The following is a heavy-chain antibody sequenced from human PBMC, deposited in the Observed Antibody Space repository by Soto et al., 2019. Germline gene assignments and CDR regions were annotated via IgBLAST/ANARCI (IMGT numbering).Heavy chain of an antibody. Sequence: PSETLSLTCAVYGGSFSGYYWSWIRQPPGKGLEWIGEINHSGSTNYNPSLKSRVTISVDTSKNQFSLKLSSVTAADTAVYYCARGEMATIRIGYFDYWGQGTLVTVS. CDR1: GGSFSGYY. CDR2: INHSGST. D-gene: IGHD5-12*01. J-gene: IGHJ4*02. V-gene: IGHV4-34*01. CDR3: ARGEMATIRIGYFDY.